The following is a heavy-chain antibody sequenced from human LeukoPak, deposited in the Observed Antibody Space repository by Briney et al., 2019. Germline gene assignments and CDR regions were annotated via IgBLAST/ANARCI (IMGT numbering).Heavy chain of an antibody. CDR3: ARAINGYAGYYYYYMDV. V-gene: IGHV1-18*01. J-gene: IGHJ6*03. D-gene: IGHD5-12*01. CDR1: VYTFIEYG. Sequence: ASVKVSCKSSVYTFIEYGINWVRQAPAQGREWMGWISAYNGNTNSAQNLQGRVTMTIDRSTTTAYRELRSLRSDDTAVYWCARAINGYAGYYYYYMDVWGKGTTVTASS. CDR2: ISAYNGNT.